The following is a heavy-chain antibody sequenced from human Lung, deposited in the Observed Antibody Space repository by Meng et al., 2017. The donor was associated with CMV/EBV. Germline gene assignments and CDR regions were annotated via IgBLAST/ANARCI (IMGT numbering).Heavy chain of an antibody. CDR2: IRFDGGNK. Sequence: QLQLVESGXGVVQPXGSLRLXXXASGFSFSSYGMHWVRQAPGKGLEWVAFIRFDGGNKEYVDSVKGRFTISRDNSKITLYLQMNSLRTEDTAVYYCAKEGPSGSYRPAAGFFDYWGQGTLVTVSS. CDR3: AKEGPSGSYRPAAGFFDY. CDR1: GFSFSSYG. V-gene: IGHV3-30*02. J-gene: IGHJ4*02. D-gene: IGHD1-26*01.